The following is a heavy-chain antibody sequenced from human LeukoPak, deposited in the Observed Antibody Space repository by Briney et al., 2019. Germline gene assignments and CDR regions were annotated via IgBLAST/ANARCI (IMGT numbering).Heavy chain of an antibody. J-gene: IGHJ4*02. CDR3: ARDRGDIVATVDY. CDR1: GFTFSSYW. CDR2: IKQDGSEK. Sequence: GGSLRLSCAASGFTFSSYWMSWVRQAPGKGLEWVANIKQDGSEKYYVDSVKGRFTISRDNAKNSLYLQMNSLRAEDTAVYYCARDRGDIVATVDYWGQGTLVTVSS. V-gene: IGHV3-7*01. D-gene: IGHD5-12*01.